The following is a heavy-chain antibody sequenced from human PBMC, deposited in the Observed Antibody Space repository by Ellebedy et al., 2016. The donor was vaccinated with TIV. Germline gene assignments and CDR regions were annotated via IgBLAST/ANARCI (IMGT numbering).Heavy chain of an antibody. V-gene: IGHV1-18*04. D-gene: IGHD6-13*01. Sequence: AASVKVSCKASGFTLTSYGINWARQAPGQGLEWMGWISGKNGNTNYAQKVKGRLTLTTDTSTNTAYMELRSLRSDDTAVYYCARGSSTSWYGGAFDIWGQGTMVTVSS. CDR1: GFTLTSYG. CDR3: ARGSSTSWYGGAFDI. CDR2: ISGKNGNT. J-gene: IGHJ3*02.